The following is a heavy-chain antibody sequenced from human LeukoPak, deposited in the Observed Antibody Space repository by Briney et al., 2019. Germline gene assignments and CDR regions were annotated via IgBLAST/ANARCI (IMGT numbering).Heavy chain of an antibody. CDR1: GFTFRSYA. CDR2: ISGSGSAT. Sequence: GGSLRLSCAASGFTFRSYAMNWVRQAPGKGLEWVSAISGSGSATYYADSVKGRFTISRDNVKNSLYLQMNSLRAEDTALYYCARGRSTFDYWGQGTLVTVSS. J-gene: IGHJ4*02. CDR3: ARGRSTFDY. V-gene: IGHV3-21*04. D-gene: IGHD2-2*01.